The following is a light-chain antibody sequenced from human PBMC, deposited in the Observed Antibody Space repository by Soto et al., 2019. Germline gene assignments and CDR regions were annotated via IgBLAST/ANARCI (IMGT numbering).Light chain of an antibody. V-gene: IGKV3-20*01. Sequence: DIVLTQSPGTLSLSPGERATLSCRASQSISSSYLAWYQQKPGQAPRLFIYGASSRATGIPGRFSGSGSGTDFTLTISRLEPEDFAVYFCQQYGSSLYTFGQGTKLEIK. CDR3: QQYGSSLYT. CDR2: GAS. J-gene: IGKJ2*01. CDR1: QSISSSY.